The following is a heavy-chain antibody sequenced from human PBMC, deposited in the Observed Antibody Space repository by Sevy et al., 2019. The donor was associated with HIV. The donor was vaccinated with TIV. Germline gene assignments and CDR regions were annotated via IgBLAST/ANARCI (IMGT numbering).Heavy chain of an antibody. J-gene: IGHJ4*02. CDR1: GGSITSLY. D-gene: IGHD1-26*01. V-gene: IGHV4-59*08. Sequence: SETLSLTCTVSGGSITSLYWNWIRQPPGKGLECIANIYYNGHINYNPSLKSRFTLSLDTSKNRFSLRLSSVTAADTAMYYCAGENAWGRGYSWGQGTLVTVSS. CDR3: AGENAWGRGYS. CDR2: IYYNGHI.